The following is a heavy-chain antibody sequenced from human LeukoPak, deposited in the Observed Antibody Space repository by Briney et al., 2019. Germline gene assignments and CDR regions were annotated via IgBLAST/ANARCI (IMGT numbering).Heavy chain of an antibody. CDR2: IYPGDSET. J-gene: IGHJ4*02. V-gene: IGHV5-51*01. Sequence: GESLKISCKGSGYSFTSYWIAWVRQMPGKGLEWMGIIYPGDSETTYSPSFQGQVTISADKSISTAYLQWSSLKASDTAIYYCAKIDRQYCSRSSCYALDYWGQGTQVTVSS. CDR1: GYSFTSYW. CDR3: AKIDRQYCSRSSCYALDY. D-gene: IGHD2-2*01.